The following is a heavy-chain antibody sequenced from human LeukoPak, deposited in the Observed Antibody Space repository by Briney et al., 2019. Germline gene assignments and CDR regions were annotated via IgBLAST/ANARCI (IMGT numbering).Heavy chain of an antibody. CDR3: AKGGPDDY. Sequence: GGSLRLSCAASGFTFSSYSMNWVRQAPGKGLEWVSSINGNGGRTYYADSVKGRFTISADNSKKTLYLQMNSLRVEDTAVYYCAKGGPDDYWGQGTLVTVSS. D-gene: IGHD3-16*01. CDR2: INGNGGRT. CDR1: GFTFSSYS. J-gene: IGHJ4*02. V-gene: IGHV3-23*01.